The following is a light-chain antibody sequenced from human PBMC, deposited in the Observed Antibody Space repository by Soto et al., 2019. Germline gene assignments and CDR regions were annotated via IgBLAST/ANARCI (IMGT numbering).Light chain of an antibody. CDR3: QQYNNWPPWT. V-gene: IGKV3-15*01. CDR1: QSVSNN. CDR2: DAS. J-gene: IGKJ1*01. Sequence: ILMTQSPATLSVSPGERATLSCRASQSVSNNLAWYQQKPGQAPRLLIYDASTRATGIPARFSGSGSGTAFTLTISGLQSEDFAVYYCQQYNNWPPWTFGQGTKVDIK.